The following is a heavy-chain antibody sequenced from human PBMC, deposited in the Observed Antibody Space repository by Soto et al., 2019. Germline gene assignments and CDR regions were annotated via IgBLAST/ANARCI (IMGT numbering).Heavy chain of an antibody. CDR1: GGSVSSGSYY. D-gene: IGHD6-13*01. V-gene: IGHV4-61*01. Sequence: SETLSLTCTVSGGSVSSGSYYWSWIRQPPGKGLEWIGYIYYSGSTNYNPSLKSRVTISVDTSKNQFSLKLSSVTAADTAVYYCASIAAAAPRGYYYYYGMDVWGQGTTVTVSS. CDR3: ASIAAAAPRGYYYYYGMDV. CDR2: IYYSGST. J-gene: IGHJ6*02.